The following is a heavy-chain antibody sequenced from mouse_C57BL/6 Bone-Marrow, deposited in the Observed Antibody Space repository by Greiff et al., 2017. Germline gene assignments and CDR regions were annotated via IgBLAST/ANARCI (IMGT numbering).Heavy chain of an antibody. CDR3: GGRPDWYLDY. Sequence: VTLQESGPGILQPSQTLSLTCSFSGFSLSTFGMGVGWIRQPSGKGLEWLAHISWDDDKYYNPALKSRLTISKATSRNQVFLQSTNVDTAATATYYCGGRPDWYLDYWGPGTSVTVSS. V-gene: IGHV8-8*01. D-gene: IGHD1-1*02. CDR2: ISWDDDK. CDR1: GFSLSTFGMG. J-gene: IGHJ4*01.